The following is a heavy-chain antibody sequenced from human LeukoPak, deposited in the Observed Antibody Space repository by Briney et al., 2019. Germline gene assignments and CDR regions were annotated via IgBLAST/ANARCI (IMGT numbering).Heavy chain of an antibody. D-gene: IGHD6-19*01. Sequence: GSLRLSCAASGFTFSSYSMNWVRQAPGKGLEWIGSIYYSGSTYSNPSLKSRVTISVDTSKNQLSLRLSSVTAADTAVYDCARHEIEQWLVTLPTYFDSWGQGTLVTVSS. CDR1: GFTFSSYSMN. V-gene: IGHV4-39*01. J-gene: IGHJ4*02. CDR2: IYYSGST. CDR3: ARHEIEQWLVTLPTYFDS.